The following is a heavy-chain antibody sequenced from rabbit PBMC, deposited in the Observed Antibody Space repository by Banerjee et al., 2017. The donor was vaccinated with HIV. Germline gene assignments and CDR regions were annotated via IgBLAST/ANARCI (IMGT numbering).Heavy chain of an antibody. CDR1: GIDFSSYG. D-gene: IGHD8-1*01. J-gene: IGHJ6*01. CDR3: ARGVVGYGGDSYALEL. CDR2: IVNGDASI. Sequence: ELVESGGGLVQPGESLKLSCKASGIDFSSYGITWVRQAPGKGPEWIACIVNGDASIYYANWVNGRFTISRSTSLKTVTLQMTSLTAADTATYFCARGVVGYGGDSYALELWGQGTLVTVS. V-gene: IGHV1S47*01.